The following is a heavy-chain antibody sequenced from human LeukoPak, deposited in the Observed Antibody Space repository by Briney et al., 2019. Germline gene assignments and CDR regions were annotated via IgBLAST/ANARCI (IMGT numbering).Heavy chain of an antibody. Sequence: GESLKISCKGSGYSFTSYWIGWVRQMPGKGLEWMGIIYPGDSDTRYSPSFQGQVTISADKSISTAYLLWSSLKASDTAMYYCARGEYYYDSSGYYYFNWFDPWGQGTLVTVSS. CDR1: GYSFTSYW. D-gene: IGHD3-22*01. CDR2: IYPGDSDT. J-gene: IGHJ5*02. CDR3: ARGEYYYDSSGYYYFNWFDP. V-gene: IGHV5-51*01.